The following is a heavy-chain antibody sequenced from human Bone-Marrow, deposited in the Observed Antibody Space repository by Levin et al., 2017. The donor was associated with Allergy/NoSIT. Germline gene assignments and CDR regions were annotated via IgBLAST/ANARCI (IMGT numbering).Heavy chain of an antibody. CDR1: GFPFRAYA. CDR3: AREEGTMVRGIMPSNFDF. J-gene: IGHJ4*02. Sequence: GESLKISCAASGFPFRAYAMHWARQAPGKGLEWVTVISYDGSDTSYADSVKGRFTISRDNSKSTLYLQMNSLRPDDTAVYYCAREEGTMVRGIMPSNFDFWGQGTLVTVSS. V-gene: IGHV3-30-3*01. CDR2: ISYDGSDT. D-gene: IGHD3-10*01.